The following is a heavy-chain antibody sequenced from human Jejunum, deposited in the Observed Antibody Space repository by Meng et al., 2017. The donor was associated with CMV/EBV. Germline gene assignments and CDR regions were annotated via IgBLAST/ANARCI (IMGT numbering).Heavy chain of an antibody. CDR1: GGSCSTYT. CDR2: LIPVLNKA. CDR3: ARGRGNQPLFDF. V-gene: IGHV1-69*10. D-gene: IGHD2/OR15-2a*01. J-gene: IGHJ4*02. Sequence: QVQLVQSCAEVKSPGSQGKVACKTSGGSCSTYTYSWVRQAPGQGLEWMGGLIPVLNKAKSAPRFQDRVTFTADETTTTAYMELSSLTFEDTAVYFCARGRGNQPLFDFWGQGTLVTVSS.